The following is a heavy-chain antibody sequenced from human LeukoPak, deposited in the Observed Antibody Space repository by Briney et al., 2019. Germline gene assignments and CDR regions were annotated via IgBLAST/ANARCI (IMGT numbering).Heavy chain of an antibody. V-gene: IGHV3-13*01. CDR2: IGTAGDT. CDR1: GFTFSSYD. Sequence: GGSLRLSCAASGFTFSSYDMHWVRQATGKGLEWVSAIGTAGDTYYPGSVKGRFTISRENAKNSLYLQMNSLRAGDTAVYYCARGRGRVGATYDAFDIWGQGTMVTVSS. CDR3: ARGRGRVGATYDAFDI. J-gene: IGHJ3*02. D-gene: IGHD1-26*01.